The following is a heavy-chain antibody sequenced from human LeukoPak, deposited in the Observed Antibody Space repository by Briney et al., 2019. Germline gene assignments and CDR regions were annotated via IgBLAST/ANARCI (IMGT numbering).Heavy chain of an antibody. V-gene: IGHV3-21*01. CDR3: ARDRPYSSSWFDAFDI. D-gene: IGHD6-13*01. J-gene: IGHJ3*02. CDR2: ISSSSSYI. CDR1: GFTFSSYS. Sequence: GGSLRLSCAASGFTFSSYSMNWVRQAPGKGLEWVSSISSSSSYIYYADSVKGRFTISRDNAKNSPYLQMNSLRAEDTAVYYCARDRPYSSSWFDAFDIWGQGTMVTVSS.